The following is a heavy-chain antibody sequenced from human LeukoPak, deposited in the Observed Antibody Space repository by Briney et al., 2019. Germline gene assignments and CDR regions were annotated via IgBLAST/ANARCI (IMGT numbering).Heavy chain of an antibody. V-gene: IGHV3-7*01. J-gene: IGHJ4*02. CDR3: ARSAR. CDR2: INQDGSAQ. Sequence: GVSLRLSCAASGFTSGTSWMSWVRQAPGKGPEWVANINQDGSAQYYVDSVKGRFTISRDNAKSSLYLQMNSLRAEDTAVYYCARSARWGQGTLVTVSS. CDR1: GFTSGTSW.